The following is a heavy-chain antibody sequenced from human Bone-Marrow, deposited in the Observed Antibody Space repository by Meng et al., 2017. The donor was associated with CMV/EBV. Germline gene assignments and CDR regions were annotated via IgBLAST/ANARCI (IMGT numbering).Heavy chain of an antibody. J-gene: IGHJ4*02. V-gene: IGHV1-8*02. CDR3: AKGSGGFDY. CDR2: MNPNSGNT. Sequence: ASVKVSCKASGYTFTGYYMHWVRQATGQGLEWMGWMNPNSGNTGYAQKFQGRVTMTRNTSISTAYMELSSLRSEDTAVYYCAKGSGGFDYWGQGTLVTVSS. D-gene: IGHD3-16*01. CDR1: GYTFTGYY.